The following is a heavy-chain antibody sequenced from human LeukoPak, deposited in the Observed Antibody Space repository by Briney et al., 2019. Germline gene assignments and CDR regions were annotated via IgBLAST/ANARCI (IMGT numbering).Heavy chain of an antibody. CDR1: GFSFSSNW. J-gene: IGHJ4*02. D-gene: IGHD1-26*01. CDR2: IKRDGSQK. Sequence: GGSLRLSCAAPGFSFSSNWMGWVRQAPGKGLEWVAHIKRDGSQKYYLDSVKGRFTISRDNSKNTLYLQMNSLRAEDTAVYYCAKDFRGGSYGDYFDYWAREPWSPSPQ. CDR3: AKDFRGGSYGDYFDY. V-gene: IGHV3-7*03.